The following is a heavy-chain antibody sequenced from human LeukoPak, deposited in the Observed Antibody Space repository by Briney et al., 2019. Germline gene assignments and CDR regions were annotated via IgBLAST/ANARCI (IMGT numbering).Heavy chain of an antibody. CDR1: GVTLSSYE. D-gene: IGHD1-1*01. CDR2: ITSSGNNI. J-gene: IGHJ4*02. Sequence: PGGSLRLSCAASGVTLSSYEMKWVRQAQGKGREWLAHITSSGNNIYYEDSGKGRFTISRDNAKNSLYLQMNSLRAEDTAVYYCARDVLERRREFDYWGQGTLVTVSS. CDR3: ARDVLERRREFDY. V-gene: IGHV3-48*03.